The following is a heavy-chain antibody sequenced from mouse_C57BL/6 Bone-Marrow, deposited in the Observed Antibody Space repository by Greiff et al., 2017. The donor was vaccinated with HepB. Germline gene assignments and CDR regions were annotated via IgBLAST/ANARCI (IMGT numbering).Heavy chain of an antibody. Sequence: VKLQESGPGLVQPSQSLSITCTVSGFSLTSYGVHWVRQSPGTGLEWLGVIWSGGSTDYNAAFISRLSISKDNSKSQVFFKMNSLQADDTAIYYCARIYYDYDEGWGQGTSVTVSS. D-gene: IGHD2-4*01. CDR1: GFSLTSYG. CDR3: ARIYYDYDEG. CDR2: IWSGGST. J-gene: IGHJ4*01. V-gene: IGHV2-2*01.